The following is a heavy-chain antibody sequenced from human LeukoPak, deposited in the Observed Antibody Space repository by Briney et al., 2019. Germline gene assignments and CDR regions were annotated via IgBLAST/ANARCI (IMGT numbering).Heavy chain of an antibody. CDR1: GFTFSSYW. D-gene: IGHD2-15*01. V-gene: IGHV3-7*01. CDR2: IKQDGSEK. J-gene: IGHJ6*02. Sequence: GGSLRLSCAASGFTFSSYWMSWVRQAPGKGLEWVANIKQDGSEKYYVDSVKGRLTISRDNAKNSLYLQMNSLRAEDTAVYYCARRLGYCSGGSCSRRMRYYGMDVWGQGTTVTVSS. CDR3: ARRLGYCSGGSCSRRMRYYGMDV.